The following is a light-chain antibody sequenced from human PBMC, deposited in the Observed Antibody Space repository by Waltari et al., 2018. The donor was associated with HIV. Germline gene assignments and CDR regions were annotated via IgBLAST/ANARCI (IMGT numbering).Light chain of an antibody. J-gene: IGLJ3*02. CDR3: QAWDSGTIV. Sequence: SYDLTQPPSVSVSSGQTATVTCSGVNLGHKYVSWYQQRSGQSPVLVMYQDTKRPPGIPERFFASTSENTATLTINATQPLDEAHYSCQAWDSGTIVFGGGTSLTVL. CDR1: NLGHKY. V-gene: IGLV3-1*01. CDR2: QDT.